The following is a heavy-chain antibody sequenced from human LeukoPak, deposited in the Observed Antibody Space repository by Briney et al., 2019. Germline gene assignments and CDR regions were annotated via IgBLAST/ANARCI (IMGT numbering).Heavy chain of an antibody. D-gene: IGHD2-15*01. CDR1: GFTFSSYS. Sequence: PGGSLRLSCAASGFTFSSYSMNWVRQVPGKGLEWVSSISSSSSYIYYADSVKGRFTISRDNAKNSLYLQMNSLRAEDTAVYYCARTHGDIVVVVAALSFDYWGQGTLVTVSS. J-gene: IGHJ4*02. CDR3: ARTHGDIVVVVAALSFDY. V-gene: IGHV3-21*01. CDR2: ISSSSSYI.